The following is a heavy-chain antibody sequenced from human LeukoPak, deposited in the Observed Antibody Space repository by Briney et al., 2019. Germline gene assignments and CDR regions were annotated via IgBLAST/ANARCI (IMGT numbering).Heavy chain of an antibody. CDR1: GGSFSGYY. V-gene: IGHV4-34*01. Sequence: PSETLSLTCAVYGGSFSGYYWSWIRQPPGKGLEWIGEINHSGSTNYNPSLKSRVTISVDTSKNQFSLKLSSVTAADMAVYYCARKTMIVVVNWFDPWGQGTLVTVSS. CDR3: ARKTMIVVVNWFDP. D-gene: IGHD3-22*01. J-gene: IGHJ5*02. CDR2: INHSGST.